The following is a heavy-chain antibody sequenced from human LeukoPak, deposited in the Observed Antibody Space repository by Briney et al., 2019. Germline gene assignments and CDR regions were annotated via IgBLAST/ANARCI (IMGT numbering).Heavy chain of an antibody. CDR1: GGSISTYY. J-gene: IGHJ4*02. V-gene: IGHV4-59*01. CDR2: IYHSGST. D-gene: IGHD5-12*01. CDR3: ARGGGYASPIGY. Sequence: KPSETLSLTCTLSGGSISTYYWSWIRQPPGKGLEWIGYIYHSGSTNYNPSLKSRVPISVDTSKNQFSLKLSSVTAADTAVYYCARGGGYASPIGYWGQGALVTVSS.